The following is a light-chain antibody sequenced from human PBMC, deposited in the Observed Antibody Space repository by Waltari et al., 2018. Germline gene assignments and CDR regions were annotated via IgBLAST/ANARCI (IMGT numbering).Light chain of an antibody. Sequence: QSALTQPPSVSGSPGQSVTIPCTGTSNDVGSSNRVSWHQQPPGTAPKLRISEVRKRRAGVPDRFSGSKSANTASLTISGLQAEDEADYYCSSYTFSGTLVFGGGTKLTVL. CDR1: SNDVGSSNR. CDR2: EVR. CDR3: SSYTFSGTLV. V-gene: IGLV2-18*02. J-gene: IGLJ2*01.